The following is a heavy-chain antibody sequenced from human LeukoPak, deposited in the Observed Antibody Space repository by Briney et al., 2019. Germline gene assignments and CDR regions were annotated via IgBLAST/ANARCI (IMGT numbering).Heavy chain of an antibody. J-gene: IGHJ4*02. Sequence: SETLTLTCTVSSGSISTSNYYWGWVRQPPGKALEWIGNIFYSGSTYYSPSLKSRVTISLDTSRNQFSLKLSSVTAADTAVYYCARDTYIYGSSAYYFDYRGQGILVTVSS. CDR3: ARDTYIYGSSAYYFDY. V-gene: IGHV4-39*07. D-gene: IGHD5-18*01. CDR1: SGSISTSNYY. CDR2: IFYSGST.